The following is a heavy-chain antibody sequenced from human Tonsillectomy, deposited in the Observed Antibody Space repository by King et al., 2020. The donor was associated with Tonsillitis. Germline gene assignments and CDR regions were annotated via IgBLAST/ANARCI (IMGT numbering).Heavy chain of an antibody. V-gene: IGHV3-23*04. D-gene: IGHD3-3*01. J-gene: IGHJ3*02. CDR1: GFTFSSYA. Sequence: VQLVESGGGLVQPGGSLRLSCAASGFTFSSYAMSWVRQATGKGLEWVSASSGSGGSKYYADSVKGRFTISRDNSKNTLYLQMNSLRAEDTAIYYCAKDPAWRPFWSQRPCDIWGQGTMVTVSS. CDR2: SSGSGGSK. CDR3: AKDPAWRPFWSQRPCDI.